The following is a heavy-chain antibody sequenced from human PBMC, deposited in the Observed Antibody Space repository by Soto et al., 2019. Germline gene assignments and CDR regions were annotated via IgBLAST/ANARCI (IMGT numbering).Heavy chain of an antibody. J-gene: IGHJ4*02. CDR3: AKARVAAAVFDY. Sequence: QVQLVESGGGVVQLGRSLRLSCAASGFTFSSYGMHWVRQAPGKGLEWVAVISYDGSNKYYADSVKGRFTISRDNSKNTLYLQMNSLRAEDTAVYYCAKARVAAAVFDYWGQGTLVTVSS. CDR2: ISYDGSNK. CDR1: GFTFSSYG. D-gene: IGHD6-13*01. V-gene: IGHV3-30*18.